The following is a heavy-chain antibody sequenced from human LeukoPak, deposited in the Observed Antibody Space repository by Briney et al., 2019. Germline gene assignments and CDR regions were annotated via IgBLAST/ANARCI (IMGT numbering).Heavy chain of an antibody. J-gene: IGHJ6*02. V-gene: IGHV3-20*04. CDR1: GFTFDDYG. CDR2: INWNGGSA. Sequence: GGSLRLSCAASGFTFDDYGMSWVRQAPGKGLEWVSGINWNGGSAGYADSVKGRFAISRDNAKNSLYLQMNSLRAEDTAVYYCARDPTYYYGSGTYSHYYGMDVWGQGTTVTVSS. CDR3: ARDPTYYYGSGTYSHYYGMDV. D-gene: IGHD3-10*01.